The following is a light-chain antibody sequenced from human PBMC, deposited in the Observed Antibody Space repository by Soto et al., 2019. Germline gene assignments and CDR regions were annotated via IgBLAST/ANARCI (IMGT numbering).Light chain of an antibody. Sequence: DMQMTQSPSSLSASVEDRVITTCRASQSISNHLNWYQQKPGKAPKLLIFAASSLQSGVHSRFSGSSSEPAFTLPISTPQPEDFGTYYCQQSYSTLWTFVQGTKVDIK. CDR3: QQSYSTLWT. CDR1: QSISNH. J-gene: IGKJ1*01. V-gene: IGKV1-39*01. CDR2: AAS.